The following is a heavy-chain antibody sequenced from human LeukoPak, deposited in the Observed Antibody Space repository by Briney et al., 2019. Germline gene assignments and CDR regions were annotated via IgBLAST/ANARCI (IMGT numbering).Heavy chain of an antibody. CDR1: GFTFSSYG. D-gene: IGHD3-9*01. Sequence: GRSLRLSCAASGFTFSSYGMHWVRQAPGKGLEWVAVISYDGSNKYYADSVKGRFTISRDNSKNTLYLQMNSLRAEDTAVYYCAKDLLHYDILTGPPDMDVWGQGTTVTVSS. V-gene: IGHV3-30*18. CDR3: AKDLLHYDILTGPPDMDV. CDR2: ISYDGSNK. J-gene: IGHJ6*02.